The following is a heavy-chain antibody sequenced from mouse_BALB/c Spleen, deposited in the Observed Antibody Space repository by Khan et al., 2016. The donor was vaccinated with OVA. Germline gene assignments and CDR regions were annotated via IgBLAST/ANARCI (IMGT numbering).Heavy chain of an antibody. Sequence: QLEESGPGLVKPSQTVSLTCTVTGISITSGNYRWSWIRQFPGNKLEWIGNIYYSGTDTYNPSLTSRTTITSKTSNNQFILVMNSLTAEDTATYDCARDYGSLYWYFDVWGAGTTVTVSS. CDR3: ARDYGSLYWYFDV. V-gene: IGHV3-5*02. J-gene: IGHJ1*01. CDR2: IYYSGTD. CDR1: GISITSGNYR. D-gene: IGHD1-1*01.